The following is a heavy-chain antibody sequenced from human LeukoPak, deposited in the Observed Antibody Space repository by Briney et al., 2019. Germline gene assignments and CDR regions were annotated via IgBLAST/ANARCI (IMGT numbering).Heavy chain of an antibody. J-gene: IGHJ2*01. D-gene: IGHD5-12*01. CDR3: ARAGVLVAMTDWYFDL. Sequence: GGSLRLSCAASGFTFSTYSMNWVRQAPGKGLEWVSSISSSGSYIYYADSLRGRFTISRDNAKNSLYLQMDSLRVEDTAVYYCARAGVLVAMTDWYFDLWGRGTLATVSS. CDR1: GFTFSTYS. CDR2: ISSSGSYI. V-gene: IGHV3-21*06.